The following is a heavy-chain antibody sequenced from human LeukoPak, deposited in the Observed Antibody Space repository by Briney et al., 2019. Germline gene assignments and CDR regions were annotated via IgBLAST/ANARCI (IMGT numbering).Heavy chain of an antibody. Sequence: GSLRLSCAASGFTFSSYAMNWIRQAPGKGLEWVASVSSSGAYIYYADLVEGRFTISRDNAKNSLILQMNSLRAEDTAVYYCAELGITMIGGVWGKGTTVTISS. CDR3: AELGITMIGGV. J-gene: IGHJ6*04. CDR1: GFTFSSYA. V-gene: IGHV3-21*01. D-gene: IGHD3-10*02. CDR2: VSSSGAYI.